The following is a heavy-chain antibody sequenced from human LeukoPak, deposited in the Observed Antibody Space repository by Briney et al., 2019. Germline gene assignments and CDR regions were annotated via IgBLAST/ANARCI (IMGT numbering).Heavy chain of an antibody. CDR2: TTSDGSTT. J-gene: IGHJ4*02. D-gene: IGHD6-19*01. Sequence: SGGSLRLSCAASGFTFSTYWMYWVRQAPGKGLVWVSRTTSDGSTTTYADSVKGRFTITRDNAKSTLYLQMNSLSAEDTAVYYCARARWSSTGWFLGYWGQGTLVTVSS. CDR1: GFTFSTYW. CDR3: ARARWSSTGWFLGY. V-gene: IGHV3-74*01.